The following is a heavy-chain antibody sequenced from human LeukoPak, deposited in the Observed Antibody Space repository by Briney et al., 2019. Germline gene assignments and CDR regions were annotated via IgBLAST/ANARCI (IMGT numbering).Heavy chain of an antibody. D-gene: IGHD6-13*01. CDR2: VSGSAGGT. CDR3: AKGAAAGLVDWFDP. CDR1: GCTFSSYA. Sequence: PGGSLTLTCAASGCTFSSYARMWVRQAPGKGLEWVSPVSGSAGGTYYADSVKGRFTISRDNSKNTLYLLMNSLRAEDTAVYYCAKGAAAGLVDWFDPWGQGTLVAVSS. V-gene: IGHV3-23*01. J-gene: IGHJ5*02.